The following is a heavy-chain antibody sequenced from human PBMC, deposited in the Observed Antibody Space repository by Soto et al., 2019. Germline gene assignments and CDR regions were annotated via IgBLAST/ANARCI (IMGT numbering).Heavy chain of an antibody. Sequence: SETLSLTCTVSGGSISSSSYYWGWIRQPPGKGLEWIGSIYYSGSTYYNPSLKSRVTISVDTSKNQFSLKLSSVTAADTAVYYCARHLRGVPGDYWGQGTLVTVSS. CDR2: IYYSGST. CDR1: GGSISSSSYY. V-gene: IGHV4-39*01. D-gene: IGHD3-3*01. J-gene: IGHJ4*02. CDR3: ARHLRGVPGDY.